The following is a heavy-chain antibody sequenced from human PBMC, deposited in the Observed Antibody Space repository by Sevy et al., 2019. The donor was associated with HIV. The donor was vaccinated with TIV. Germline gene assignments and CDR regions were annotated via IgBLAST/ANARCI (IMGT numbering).Heavy chain of an antibody. V-gene: IGHV3-64D*06. Sequence: GGSLRLSCSASGFTFSDYSMHWVRQAPGKGLEYISSISQNGHKTYYADSMKGKFTISRDNSRNTQFLQMNSLRIEDTAVYYCVGQIDLGKLDNWGQGTLVTVSS. CDR3: VGQIDLGKLDN. CDR2: ISQNGHKT. D-gene: IGHD3-9*01. J-gene: IGHJ4*02. CDR1: GFTFSDYS.